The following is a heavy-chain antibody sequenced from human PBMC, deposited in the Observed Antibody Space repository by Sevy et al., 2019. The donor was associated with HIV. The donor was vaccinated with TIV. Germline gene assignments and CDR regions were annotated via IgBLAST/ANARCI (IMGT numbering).Heavy chain of an antibody. Sequence: GGSLRLSCAASGFTFSSYAMSWVRQPPGKGLEWVSAISGSGGSTYYADSVKGRFTISRDNSKNTLYLQMKSLRAEDTDVYYCANSTAARYYGKDVWGQGTTVTVSS. CDR1: GFTFSSYA. V-gene: IGHV3-23*01. CDR3: ANSTAARYYGKDV. J-gene: IGHJ6*02. CDR2: ISGSGGST. D-gene: IGHD6-13*01.